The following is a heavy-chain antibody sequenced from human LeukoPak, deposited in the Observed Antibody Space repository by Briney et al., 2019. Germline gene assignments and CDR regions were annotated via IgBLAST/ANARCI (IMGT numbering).Heavy chain of an antibody. J-gene: IGHJ4*02. V-gene: IGHV4-59*08. CDR1: GGSISYDY. Sequence: TLSLTCTVSGGSISYDYWSWIRQSPGKRLEWIGYIHYSGATNYSPSLKSRVTISVDTSKNQFSLTLSSVTAADTALYYCATLRGASTAVFDSWGQGALVTVSS. D-gene: IGHD2-21*02. CDR2: IHYSGAT. CDR3: ATLRGASTAVFDS.